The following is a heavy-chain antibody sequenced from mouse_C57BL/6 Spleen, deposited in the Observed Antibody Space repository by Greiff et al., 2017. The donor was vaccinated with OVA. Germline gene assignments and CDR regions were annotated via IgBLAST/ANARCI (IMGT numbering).Heavy chain of an antibody. CDR1: GYSITSGYY. V-gene: IGHV3-6*01. CDR2: ISYDGSN. Sequence: EVKLMESGPGLVKPSQSLSLTCSVTGYSITSGYYWNWIRQFPGNKLEWMGYISYDGSNNYNPSLKNRISITRDTSKNQFFLKLNSVTTEDTATYYCARDGYYGVDYWGQGTSVTVSS. D-gene: IGHD2-3*01. CDR3: ARDGYYGVDY. J-gene: IGHJ4*01.